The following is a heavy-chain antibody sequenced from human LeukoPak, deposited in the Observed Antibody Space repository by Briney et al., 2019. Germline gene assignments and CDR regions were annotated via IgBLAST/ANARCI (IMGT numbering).Heavy chain of an antibody. J-gene: IGHJ6*03. D-gene: IGHD1-26*01. CDR2: IWYDGSNK. Sequence: GGSLRLSCAASGFTFSSYGMHWVRQAPGKGLEWVAFIWYDGSNKYYADSVKGRFTISRDNSKNTLYLQMNSLRAEDTAVYNCARGGIVSRYYMDVWGKGTTVTVSS. V-gene: IGHV3-33*01. CDR1: GFTFSSYG. CDR3: ARGGIVSRYYMDV.